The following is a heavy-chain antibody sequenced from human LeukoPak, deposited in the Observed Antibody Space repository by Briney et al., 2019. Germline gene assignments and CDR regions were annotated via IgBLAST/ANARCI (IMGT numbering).Heavy chain of an antibody. V-gene: IGHV3-23*01. CDR2: ISGSGDST. Sequence: GGSLRLSCAASGFTFSSYAMSWVRQAPGKGLEWVSAISGSGDSTYYADSVKGRFTISRDNSKNTLYLQMNSLRAEDTAVYYCARRGYYGSGSPTTFDYWGQGTLVTVSS. D-gene: IGHD3-10*01. CDR1: GFTFSSYA. J-gene: IGHJ4*02. CDR3: ARRGYYGSGSPTTFDY.